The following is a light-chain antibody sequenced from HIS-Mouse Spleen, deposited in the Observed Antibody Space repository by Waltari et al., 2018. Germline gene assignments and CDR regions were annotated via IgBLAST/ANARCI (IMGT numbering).Light chain of an antibody. V-gene: IGLV2-14*03. CDR2: DVS. Sequence: QSALTQPASVSGSPGQSITISCTGTSSDVGGYHYVSRYQQHPSKAPKLMIYDVSNRPSGVSNRFSGSKSGNTASLTISGLQAEDEADYYCSSYTSSSTLVFGTGTKVTVL. J-gene: IGLJ1*01. CDR1: SSDVGGYHY. CDR3: SSYTSSSTLV.